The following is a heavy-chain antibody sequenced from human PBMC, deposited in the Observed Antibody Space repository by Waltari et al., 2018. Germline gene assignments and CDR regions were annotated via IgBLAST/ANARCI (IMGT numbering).Heavy chain of an antibody. CDR2: IYYSGST. D-gene: IGHD3-16*02. Sequence: QVQLQELGPGLVKPSETLSLTCTVSGGSISSHYWSWIRQPPGKGLEWIGYIYYSGSTNYNPSLKSRVTISVETSKNQFSLKLSSVTAADTAVYYCARDGPYYDYIWGSYRAFDIWGQGTMVTVSS. CDR1: GGSISSHY. J-gene: IGHJ3*02. CDR3: ARDGPYYDYIWGSYRAFDI. V-gene: IGHV4-59*11.